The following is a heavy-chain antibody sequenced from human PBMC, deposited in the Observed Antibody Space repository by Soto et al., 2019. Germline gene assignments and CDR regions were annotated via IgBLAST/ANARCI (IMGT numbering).Heavy chain of an antibody. CDR1: GYTFTNYY. D-gene: IGHD3-10*01. V-gene: IGHV1-46*03. CDR2: ISPSGDST. J-gene: IGHJ4*02. Sequence: QVQLVQSGAEVKKPGASVKVSCKASGYTFTNYYIHWVRQAPGPGLEWMGIISPSGDSTNYAQKFQGRVTMTRDTSTSTFYMELSGLRSDDTAVYYCATDGRGDGSGSYYNYWGQGTLVTVSS. CDR3: ATDGRGDGSGSYYNY.